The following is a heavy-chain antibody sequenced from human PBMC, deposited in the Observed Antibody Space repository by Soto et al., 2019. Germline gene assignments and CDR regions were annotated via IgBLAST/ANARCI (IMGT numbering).Heavy chain of an antibody. V-gene: IGHV3-7*01. J-gene: IGHJ2*01. CDR2: IKQDGSQS. Sequence: QPGGTPRLSCESYGFTFTNYWMRWIRQAPGKGLEWVANIKQDGSQSYLVDSVKGRFTMSRDNTKNSLHLQRDSLRAEDTAVYYRVRAGSCGWQFDLWG. D-gene: IGHD2-15*01. CDR3: VRAGSCGWQFDL. CDR1: GFTFTNYW.